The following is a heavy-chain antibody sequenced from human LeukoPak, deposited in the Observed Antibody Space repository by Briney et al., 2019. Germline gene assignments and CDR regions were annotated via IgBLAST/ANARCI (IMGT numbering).Heavy chain of an antibody. CDR2: IYYSGST. V-gene: IGHV4-39*01. CDR3: ASFAGTHFDY. J-gene: IGHJ4*02. Sequence: SETLSLTCTVSGGSISSSSYYWGWIRQPPGKGLEWIGSIYYSGSTYYNPSLKSRVTISVDTSKNQFSLKLSSVTAADMAVYYCASFAGTHFDYWGLGTLVTVSS. D-gene: IGHD6-13*01. CDR1: GGSISSSSYY.